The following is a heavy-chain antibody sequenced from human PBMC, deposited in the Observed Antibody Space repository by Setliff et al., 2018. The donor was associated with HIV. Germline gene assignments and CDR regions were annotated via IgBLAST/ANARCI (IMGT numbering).Heavy chain of an antibody. J-gene: IGHJ3*02. V-gene: IGHV4-34*01. Sequence: PSETLSLTCAVYGGSFSGFYWTFIRQSPGKGLEWIGEVTHSGTTTYDPSLTRRITISVYTSKNQYSLKLTSVTAADMGVYYCAREDTTGYYSLSAFDIWGQGTLVTV. CDR2: VTHSGTT. CDR3: AREDTTGYYSLSAFDI. CDR1: GGSFSGFY. D-gene: IGHD3-22*01.